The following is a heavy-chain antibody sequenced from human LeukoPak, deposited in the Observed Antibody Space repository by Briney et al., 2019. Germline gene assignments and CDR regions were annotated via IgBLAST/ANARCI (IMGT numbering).Heavy chain of an antibody. CDR3: ARGRFRSPNWFDP. J-gene: IGHJ5*02. D-gene: IGHD1-14*01. CDR2: INHSGST. CDR1: GGSFSGDY. V-gene: IGHV4-34*01. Sequence: SETLSLTCAVYGGSFSGDYWSWIRQPPGKGLEWIGEINHSGSTNYNPSLKSRVTISVDTSKNQFSLKLSSVTAADTAVYYCARGRFRSPNWFDPWGQGTLVTVSS.